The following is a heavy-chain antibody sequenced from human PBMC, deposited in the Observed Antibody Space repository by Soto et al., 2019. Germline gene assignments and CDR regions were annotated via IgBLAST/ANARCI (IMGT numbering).Heavy chain of an antibody. D-gene: IGHD3-3*01. CDR2: INHSGST. CDR1: GGSFSGYY. Sequence: PSETLSLTCAVYGGSFSGYYWSWIRQPPGKGLEWIGEINHSGSTNYNPSLKSRVTISVDTSKNPFSLKLSSVTAADTAVYYCASGQGKTNVFRFLEWFPKFDPWGQGTLVTVSS. V-gene: IGHV4-34*01. CDR3: ASGQGKTNVFRFLEWFPKFDP. J-gene: IGHJ5*02.